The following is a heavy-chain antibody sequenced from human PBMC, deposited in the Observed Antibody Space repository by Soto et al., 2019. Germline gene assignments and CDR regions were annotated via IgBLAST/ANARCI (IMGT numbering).Heavy chain of an antibody. V-gene: IGHV1-24*01. J-gene: IGHJ4*02. CDR1: GYTLTELS. Sequence: ASVKVSCKVSGYTLTELSMHWVRQAPGKGLEWMGGFDPEDGETIYAQKFQGRVTMTEDTSTDTAYMELSSLRSEDTAVYYCATDGGVSSSSWEPFDYWGQGTLVTVSS. CDR2: FDPEDGET. CDR3: ATDGGVSSSSWEPFDY. D-gene: IGHD6-13*01.